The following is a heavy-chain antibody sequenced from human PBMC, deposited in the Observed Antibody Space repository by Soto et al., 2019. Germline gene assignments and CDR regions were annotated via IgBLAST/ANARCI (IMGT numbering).Heavy chain of an antibody. CDR1: GGTFSSYA. D-gene: IGHD3-3*01. V-gene: IGHV1-69*13. CDR2: IIPIFGTA. CDR3: ARAEYRTIFGVVRNNWFDP. Sequence: SVKVSCKASGGTFSSYAISWVRQAPGQGLEWMGGIIPIFGTANYAQKFQGRVTITADESTSTAYMELSSLRSEDTAVYYCARAEYRTIFGVVRNNWFDPWGQGTLVTVSS. J-gene: IGHJ5*02.